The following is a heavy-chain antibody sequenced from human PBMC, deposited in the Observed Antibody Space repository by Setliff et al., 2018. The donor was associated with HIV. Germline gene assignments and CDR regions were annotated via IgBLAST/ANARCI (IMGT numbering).Heavy chain of an antibody. Sequence: SETLSLTCAVSGYSISSGYYWGWIRQPPGKGLEWIASIYQSGSTYYNPSLKSRVIISIDTSKHQFSLKLSSVTAADTAVYYCAILRGYSYGYFFDYWGHGMLVTVSS. J-gene: IGHJ4*01. CDR2: IYQSGST. CDR1: GYSISSGYY. CDR3: AILRGYSYGYFFDY. V-gene: IGHV4-38-2*01. D-gene: IGHD5-18*01.